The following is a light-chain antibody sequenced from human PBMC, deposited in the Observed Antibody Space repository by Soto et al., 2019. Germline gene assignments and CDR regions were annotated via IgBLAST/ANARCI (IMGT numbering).Light chain of an antibody. CDR3: TSYTSTSTLV. J-gene: IGLJ2*01. CDR2: GVS. V-gene: IGLV2-14*01. CDR1: SNDVGGFNY. Sequence: QSALTQPASVSGSPGQSITISCTGTSNDVGGFNYVSWYQLHSGKAPQLMIYGVSNRPSGVSNRFSGSKSGNTASLTISGLQAEDEADYYCTSYTSTSTLVFGGGTKLTVL.